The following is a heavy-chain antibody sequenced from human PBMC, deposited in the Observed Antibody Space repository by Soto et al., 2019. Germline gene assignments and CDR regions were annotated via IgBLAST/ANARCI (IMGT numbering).Heavy chain of an antibody. CDR1: GGTFSSYA. J-gene: IGHJ6*02. CDR2: IIPIFGTA. D-gene: IGHD5-12*01. Sequence: SVKVSCKASGGTFSSYAISWVRLAPGQGLAWMGGIIPIFGTANYAQKFQGRVTITADESTSTAYMELSSLRSEDTAVYYCARGRSGRDGYHPMDVWGQGSTVTVSS. CDR3: ARGRSGRDGYHPMDV. V-gene: IGHV1-69*13.